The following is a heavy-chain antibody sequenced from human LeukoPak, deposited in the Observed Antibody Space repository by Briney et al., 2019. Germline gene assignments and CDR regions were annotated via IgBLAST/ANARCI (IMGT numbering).Heavy chain of an antibody. CDR2: IYTSGST. J-gene: IGHJ4*02. D-gene: IGHD6-13*01. CDR1: GGSISSYS. V-gene: IGHV4-4*07. CDR3: ASFSSSWYGGEYYFDY. Sequence: SETLSLTCSVSGGSISSYSWNWIRQPAGKGLEWIGRIYTSGSTNYNPSLKSRVTMSVDTSKNQFSLKLSSVTAADTAVYYCASFSSSWYGGEYYFDYWGQGTLVTVSS.